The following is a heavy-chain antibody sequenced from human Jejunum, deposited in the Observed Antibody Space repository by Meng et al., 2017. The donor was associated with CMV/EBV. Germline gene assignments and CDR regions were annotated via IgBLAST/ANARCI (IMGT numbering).Heavy chain of an antibody. J-gene: IGHJ4*02. V-gene: IGHV1-2*02. CDR1: FC. CDR2: INPNSGAA. Sequence: FCMDWVGQAPGQGLEGVGWINPNSGAADHEQKFQGRGTMTRETYINTAYLALSSLTYEDTAVYYCASQVRGPGLWNGDHLGIGGVDYWGQGTLVTVSS. D-gene: IGHD3-3*01. CDR3: ASQVRGPGLWNGDHLGIGGVDY.